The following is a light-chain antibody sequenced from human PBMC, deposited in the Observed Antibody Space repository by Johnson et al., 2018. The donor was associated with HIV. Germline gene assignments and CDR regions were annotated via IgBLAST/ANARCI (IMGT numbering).Light chain of an antibody. V-gene: IGLV1-51*02. J-gene: IGLJ1*01. Sequence: QSVLTQPPSVSAAPGQKVTISCSGSSSNIGNNYVSWYQQLPGTAPKLLIYENNKPPSGIPDRFSGSKSGTSATLGTTGLHTGDEADYYCGTWDSSLSAFYVFGTGTKVTVL. CDR2: ENN. CDR1: SSNIGNNY. CDR3: GTWDSSLSAFYV.